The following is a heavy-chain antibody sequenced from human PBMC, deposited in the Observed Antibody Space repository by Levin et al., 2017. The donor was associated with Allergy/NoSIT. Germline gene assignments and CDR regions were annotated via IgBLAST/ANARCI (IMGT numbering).Heavy chain of an antibody. CDR2: ITHSGNT. Sequence: SETLSLTCGVSGDSISTGGYSWSWIRQPPGKGLEWMGYITHSGNTLHNPSLRKRATVSADRAKNQFSLKLTSVTAADTAVYFCARRVLYDSSGYYYFDYWGQGALVTVSS. D-gene: IGHD3-22*01. CDR3: ARRVLYDSSGYYYFDY. V-gene: IGHV4-30-2*01. J-gene: IGHJ4*02. CDR1: GDSISTGGYS.